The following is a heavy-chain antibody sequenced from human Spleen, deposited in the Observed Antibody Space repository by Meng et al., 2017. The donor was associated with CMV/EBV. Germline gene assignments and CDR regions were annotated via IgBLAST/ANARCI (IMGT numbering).Heavy chain of an antibody. CDR2: ISYDGSNK. J-gene: IGHJ3*02. CDR3: ARDRGRYFDWSDDAFDI. CDR1: GFTFSSYA. D-gene: IGHD3-9*01. V-gene: IGHV3-30-3*01. Sequence: GESLKISCAASGFTFSSYAMHWVRQAPGKGLEWVAVISYDGSNKYYADSVKGRFTISRDNSKNTLYLQMNSLRAEDTAVYYCARDRGRYFDWSDDAFDIWGQGTMVTVSS.